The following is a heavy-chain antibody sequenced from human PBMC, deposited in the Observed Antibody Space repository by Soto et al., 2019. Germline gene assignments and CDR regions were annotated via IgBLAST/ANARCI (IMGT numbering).Heavy chain of an antibody. J-gene: IGHJ4*02. V-gene: IGHV3-53*01. D-gene: IGHD5-12*01. CDR2: LSDRGTS. Sequence: GGSLRLSCAASGFSVSIYMSWVRQAPGKGLEWVSTLSDRGTSHYADSVTGRFSVSRDNSKNTPYLQMNGLRVDDTAIYYCAGDYASGAYDFRGQGTQVTVSS. CDR3: AGDYASGAYDF. CDR1: GFSVSIY.